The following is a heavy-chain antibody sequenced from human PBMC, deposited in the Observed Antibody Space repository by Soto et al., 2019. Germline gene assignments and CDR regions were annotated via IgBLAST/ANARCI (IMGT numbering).Heavy chain of an antibody. CDR2: IWYDGNNK. CDR3: ARGLHSLFDY. V-gene: IGHV3-33*01. J-gene: IGHJ4*02. Sequence: PWGSLRLSCAASGFTFSNYGMHWVRQAPGKGLEWVAVIWYDGNNKYYADSVKGRFTISRDNSNNTLYVQMTSLRAEDTAVYYCARGLHSLFDYWGQGTLVTVSS. CDR1: GFTFSNYG. D-gene: IGHD2-21*01.